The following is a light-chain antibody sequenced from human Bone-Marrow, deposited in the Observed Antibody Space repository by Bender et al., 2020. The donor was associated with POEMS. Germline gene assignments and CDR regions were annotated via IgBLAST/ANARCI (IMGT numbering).Light chain of an antibody. Sequence: QSALTQPASVSGSPGQSITISCTGTNNDVGTYNLVSWYQQHPGKAPKLMIYEGSNRPSGISNRFSGSKSGNTASLTISGLQAEDEGDYYCSSWDDSLSGWVFGGGTKLTVL. CDR1: NNDVGTYNL. CDR2: EGS. J-gene: IGLJ3*02. CDR3: SSWDDSLSGWV. V-gene: IGLV2-23*01.